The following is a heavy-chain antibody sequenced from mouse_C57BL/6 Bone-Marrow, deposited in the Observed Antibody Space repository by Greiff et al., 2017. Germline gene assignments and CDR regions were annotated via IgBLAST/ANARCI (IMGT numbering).Heavy chain of an antibody. Sequence: DVQLQESGEGLVKPGGSLKLSCAASGFTFSSYAMSWVRQTPEKRLEWVAYISSGGDYIYYADTVKGRFTISRDNARNTLYLQMSSLKSEDTAMYYGTRDSFPWFAYWGQGTLVTVSA. CDR3: TRDSFPWFAY. D-gene: IGHD1-1*01. CDR2: ISSGGDYI. V-gene: IGHV5-9-1*02. J-gene: IGHJ3*01. CDR1: GFTFSSYA.